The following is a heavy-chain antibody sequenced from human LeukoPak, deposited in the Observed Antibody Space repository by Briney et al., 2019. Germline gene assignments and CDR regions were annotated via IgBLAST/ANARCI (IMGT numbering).Heavy chain of an antibody. J-gene: IGHJ4*02. CDR2: ISANGGDT. Sequence: GGSLRLSCAASGFTFTSYSMSWVRQAPGKGLEWVSVISANGGDTFYADSVKGRFTISRDNYKNTLYLQMNSLRAEDTAVYYCARELTIAAAGTGGRGRFWGQGTLVTVSS. CDR3: ARELTIAAAGTGGRGRF. V-gene: IGHV3-23*01. D-gene: IGHD6-13*01. CDR1: GFTFTSYS.